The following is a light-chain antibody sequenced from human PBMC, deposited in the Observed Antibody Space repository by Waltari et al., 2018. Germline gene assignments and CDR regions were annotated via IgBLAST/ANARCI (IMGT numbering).Light chain of an antibody. Sequence: DIQMTQSPSTLSASVGDRVTITCRASQSISSWLAWYQQKPGKAPKLLIYKASSLESGVPSRFSGSGSGTEFTLTISSLQPDDFATYYCQQYNNYPFTFGPGTKVDSK. J-gene: IGKJ3*01. CDR2: KAS. CDR1: QSISSW. CDR3: QQYNNYPFT. V-gene: IGKV1-5*03.